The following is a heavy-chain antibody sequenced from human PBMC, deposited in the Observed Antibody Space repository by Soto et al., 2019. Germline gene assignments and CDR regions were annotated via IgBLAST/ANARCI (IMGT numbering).Heavy chain of an antibody. CDR2: ISAYNGNT. D-gene: IGHD3-22*01. V-gene: IGHV1-18*01. Sequence: QVQLVQSGAEVKKPGASVKVSCKASGYTFTSYGISWVRQAPGLGLEWMGWISAYNGNTNYAQKIQGRVTMTPDTSTSTAYMELRSLRSDDTAVYYCARDPSMLVVVSHFDYWGQGTLVTVSS. CDR1: GYTFTSYG. CDR3: ARDPSMLVVVSHFDY. J-gene: IGHJ4*02.